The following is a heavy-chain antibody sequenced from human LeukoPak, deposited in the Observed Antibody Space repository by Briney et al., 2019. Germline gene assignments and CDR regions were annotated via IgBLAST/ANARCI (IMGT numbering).Heavy chain of an antibody. D-gene: IGHD2-2*01. V-gene: IGHV7-4-1*02. J-gene: IGHJ6*03. CDR2: INTDTGNS. CDR1: GYSFASYA. Sequence: ASVKVSCKASGYSFASYALNWVRQAPGQGLEWMGWINTDTGNSTYAQGFTGRFVFSLDTSVRTAYLQISSLKAEDTAVYYCARSGGVPALRKYYYYYYMDVWGKGTTVTVSS. CDR3: ARSGGVPALRKYYYYYYMDV.